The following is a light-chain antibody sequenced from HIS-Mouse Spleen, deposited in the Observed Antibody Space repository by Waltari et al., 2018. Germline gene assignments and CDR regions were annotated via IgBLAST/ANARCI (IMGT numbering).Light chain of an antibody. CDR3: YSTDSSGNHRV. J-gene: IGLJ2*01. CDR2: EDS. CDR1: ALPKKY. V-gene: IGLV3-10*01. Sequence: SYELTQPPSVSVSPGQTARITCSGDALPKKYAYWYQQKSGQAPRLVIYEDSKRPSGLPERFAGASSGTMATLTMGGAQVEDEAEYYCYSTDSSGNHRVFGGGTKLTVL.